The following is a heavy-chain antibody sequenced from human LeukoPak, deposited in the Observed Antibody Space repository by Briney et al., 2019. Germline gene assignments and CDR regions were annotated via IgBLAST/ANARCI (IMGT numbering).Heavy chain of an antibody. CDR2: ISGSGGST. Sequence: GGSLRLSCAASGFTFSSYAMSWVRQAPGKGLEWVSVISGSGGSTYYADSVRGRFTISRDNSKNTLYLQMNSMRGEDTAAYYCAKEGGYQLLSSYYYYMDVWGKGTTVTVSS. J-gene: IGHJ6*03. CDR3: AKEGGYQLLSSYYYYMDV. D-gene: IGHD2-2*01. V-gene: IGHV3-23*01. CDR1: GFTFSSYA.